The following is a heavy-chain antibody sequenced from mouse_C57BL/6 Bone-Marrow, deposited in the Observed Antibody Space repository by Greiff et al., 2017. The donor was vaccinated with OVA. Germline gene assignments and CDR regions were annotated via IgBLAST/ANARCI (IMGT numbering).Heavy chain of an antibody. V-gene: IGHV1-74*01. Sequence: QVQLQQPGAELVKPGASVKVSCKASGYTFTSYWMHWVKQRPGQGLEWIGRIHPSDSDTNYNQQFKGKATLTVDKSSSTAHMQLSSLTAEDAAFYYCASHYYGSHYFDYWGQGTTLTVSS. D-gene: IGHD1-1*01. CDR1: GYTFTSYW. CDR3: ASHYYGSHYFDY. J-gene: IGHJ2*01. CDR2: IHPSDSDT.